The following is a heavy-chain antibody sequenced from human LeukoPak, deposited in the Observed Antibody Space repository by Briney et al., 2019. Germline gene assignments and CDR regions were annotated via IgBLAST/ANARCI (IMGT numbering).Heavy chain of an antibody. CDR3: ARSPTVTYPEYYFDY. Sequence: SQTLSLTCTVSGGSISSGGYYWSWIRRLPGKGLEWIGYTYYSGSTYYNPSLKSRVTISVDTSKNQFSLKLSSVTAADTAVYYCARSPTVTYPEYYFDYWGQGTLVTVSS. D-gene: IGHD4-17*01. CDR2: TYYSGST. J-gene: IGHJ4*02. CDR1: GGSISSGGYY. V-gene: IGHV4-31*03.